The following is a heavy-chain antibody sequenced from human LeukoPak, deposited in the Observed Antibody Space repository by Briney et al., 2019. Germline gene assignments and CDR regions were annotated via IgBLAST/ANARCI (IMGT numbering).Heavy chain of an antibody. V-gene: IGHV1-46*01. J-gene: IGHJ4*02. Sequence: ASVEVSCKASGYTFTSYYMHWVRQAPGQGLEWMGTINPSGGSTSYAQKFQGRVTMTRDTSTSTVYMELSSLRSEDTAVYYCARFPLRRYYFDYWGQGTLVTVSS. CDR1: GYTFTSYY. CDR2: INPSGGST. CDR3: ARFPLRRYYFDY. D-gene: IGHD4-23*01.